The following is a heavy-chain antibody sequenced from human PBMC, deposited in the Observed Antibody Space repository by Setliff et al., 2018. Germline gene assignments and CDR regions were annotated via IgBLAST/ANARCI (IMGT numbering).Heavy chain of an antibody. J-gene: IGHJ4*02. V-gene: IGHV4-59*02. D-gene: IGHD2-15*01. CDR2: IHFSGTT. CDR1: DGSGSSHY. CDR3: ARENGYCSGGACYFMFDY. Sequence: KTSETLSLTCTVSDGSGSSHYWSWIRQPPGKGLEWIGYIHFSGTTNYNPSLKSRVTLSLDTSKNQFSLELSSVTAADTAMYYCARENGYCSGGACYFMFDYWGQGTLVTVS.